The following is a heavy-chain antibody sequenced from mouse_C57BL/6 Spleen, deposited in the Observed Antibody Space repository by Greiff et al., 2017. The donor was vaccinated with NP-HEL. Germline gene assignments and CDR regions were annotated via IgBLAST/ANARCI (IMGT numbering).Heavy chain of an antibody. J-gene: IGHJ3*01. Sequence: VQLQQPGAELVKPGASVKLSCKASGYTFTSYWMQWVKQRPGQGLEWIGEIDPSDSYTNYNQKFKGKATLTVDTSSSTAYMQLSSLTSEDSAVYYCARGRKMFAYWGQGTLVTVSA. CDR3: ARGRKMFAY. V-gene: IGHV1-50*01. CDR2: IDPSDSYT. CDR1: GYTFTSYW.